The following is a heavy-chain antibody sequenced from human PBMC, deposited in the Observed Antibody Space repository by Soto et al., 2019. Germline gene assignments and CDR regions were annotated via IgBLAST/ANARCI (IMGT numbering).Heavy chain of an antibody. V-gene: IGHV2-26*01. J-gene: IGHJ4*02. Sequence: SGPTLVNPTETLTLTCTVSGFSLSNARMGVSWIRQPPGKALEWLAHIFSNDEKSYSTSLKSRLTISKDTSKSQVVLTMTNMDPVDTAIYYCARIFPGGSYSYYFDYWGQGTLVTVSS. D-gene: IGHD1-26*01. CDR1: GFSLSNARMG. CDR3: ARIFPGGSYSYYFDY. CDR2: IFSNDEK.